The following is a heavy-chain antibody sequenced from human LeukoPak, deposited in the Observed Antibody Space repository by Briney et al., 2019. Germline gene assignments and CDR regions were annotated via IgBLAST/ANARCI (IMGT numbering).Heavy chain of an antibody. J-gene: IGHJ4*02. D-gene: IGHD6-13*01. Sequence: GGSLTLSCAGSGFTFSSYAMSWVRQAPGKGLEWVSTISASGGNTFYADTVKGRFTVSRDNSKNTLHLQMTSLRAEDTAVYYCAKDGRVEQQLYYFHYWGQGALVTVSS. V-gene: IGHV3-23*01. CDR3: AKDGRVEQQLYYFHY. CDR1: GFTFSSYA. CDR2: ISASGGNT.